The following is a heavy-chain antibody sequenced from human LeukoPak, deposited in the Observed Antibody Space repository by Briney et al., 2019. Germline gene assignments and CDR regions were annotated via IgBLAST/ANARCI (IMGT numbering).Heavy chain of an antibody. V-gene: IGHV3-23*01. Sequence: PGGSLRLSCAAPGFTFSTYAVTWVRQAPGKRLEWVSANSSSGGTTYYADSVKGRFSISRDNSKNTLYLRMNSLRAEDTAIYYCAKDRNAWPTNFDSWGQGTLVTVSA. CDR2: NSSSGGTT. J-gene: IGHJ4*02. CDR1: GFTFSTYA. D-gene: IGHD5-24*01. CDR3: AKDRNAWPTNFDS.